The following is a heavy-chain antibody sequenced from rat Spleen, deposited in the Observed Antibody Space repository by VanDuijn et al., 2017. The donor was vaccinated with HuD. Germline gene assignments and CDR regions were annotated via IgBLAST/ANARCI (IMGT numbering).Heavy chain of an antibody. J-gene: IGHJ2*01. Sequence: EVQLVESDGGLVQPGRSLKLSCAASGFTFSDYYMAWVRQAPTKGLEWVATISYDGSSTYYRDSVKGRFTISRDNAKSTLYLQMDSLRSEDTATYYCASLPELLGVMDAWGQGVMVTVSS. CDR1: GFTFSDYY. D-gene: IGHD1-12*01. V-gene: IGHV5-29*01. CDR3: ASLPELLGVMDA. CDR2: ISYDGSST.